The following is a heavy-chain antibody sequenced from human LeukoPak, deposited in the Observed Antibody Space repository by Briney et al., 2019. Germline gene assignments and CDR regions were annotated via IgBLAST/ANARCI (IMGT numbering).Heavy chain of an antibody. CDR1: GFTVSSNY. J-gene: IGHJ4*02. V-gene: IGHV3-53*01. CDR2: SYSGGST. Sequence: GGSLRLSCAASGFTVSSNYMSWVRQAPGKGLEWVSVSYSGGSTYYADSVKGRFTISRDNSKNTLYLQMNSLRAEDTAVYYCARAPMFYGSGSYADYWGQGTLVTVSS. D-gene: IGHD3-10*01. CDR3: ARAPMFYGSGSYADY.